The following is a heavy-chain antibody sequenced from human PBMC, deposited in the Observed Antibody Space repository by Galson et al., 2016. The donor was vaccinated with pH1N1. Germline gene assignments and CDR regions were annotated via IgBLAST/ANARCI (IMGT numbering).Heavy chain of an antibody. Sequence: PALVKPTQTLTLTCTFSGFSLSTSGMCVSWIRQPPGKALEWLALIDWDDNKYSSTSLKNRLTISKDTSKNQVVLTMTNMDPVATAPYYCARNLYGDYSHYFDYWGQGTLVTVSS. D-gene: IGHD4-17*01. J-gene: IGHJ4*02. CDR1: GFSLSTSGMC. CDR2: IDWDDNK. V-gene: IGHV2-70*01. CDR3: ARNLYGDYSHYFDY.